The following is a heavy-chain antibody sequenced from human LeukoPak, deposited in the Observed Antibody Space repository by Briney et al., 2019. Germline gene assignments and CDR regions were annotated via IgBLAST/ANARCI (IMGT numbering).Heavy chain of an antibody. J-gene: IGHJ4*02. CDR1: GFTFSSYG. CDR2: IRYDGSNK. CDR3: APLGFGELLPLDYYFDY. D-gene: IGHD3-10*01. Sequence: PGGSLRLSCAASGFTFSSYGMHWVRQAPGKGLEWVAFIRYDGSNKYYADSVKGRFTISRDNSKNTLYLQMNSLGAEDTAVYYCAPLGFGELLPLDYYFDYWGQGTLVTVSS. V-gene: IGHV3-30*02.